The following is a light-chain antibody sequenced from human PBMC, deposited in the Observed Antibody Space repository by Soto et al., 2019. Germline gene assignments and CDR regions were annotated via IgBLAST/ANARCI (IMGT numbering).Light chain of an antibody. CDR1: SIDVGHPYNY. CDR2: GVS. J-gene: IGLJ3*02. Sequence: QSVLTQPASVSGSPGQSITISCTGTSIDVGHPYNYVSWYQQYPGKPPKLLILGVSNRPSGISGRFSGSKSGNTASLTISGLQPEDEADYYCMSYIASTSTHWVLGGGT. CDR3: MSYIASTSTHWV. V-gene: IGLV2-14*03.